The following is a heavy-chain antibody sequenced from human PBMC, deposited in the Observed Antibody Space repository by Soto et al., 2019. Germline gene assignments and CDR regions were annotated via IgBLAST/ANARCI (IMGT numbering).Heavy chain of an antibody. CDR2: ISYDGNNK. D-gene: IGHD5-12*01. Sequence: GGSLRLSCAASGFTFSSYAVHWVRQAPGKGLEWVAVISYDGNNKYYADSVKGRFTISRDNSKNTLSLQMNSLKADDTAVYYCARDLGYSAYDPLLDYWGQGTLVTVSS. CDR3: ARDLGYSAYDPLLDY. CDR1: GFTFSSYA. V-gene: IGHV3-30-3*01. J-gene: IGHJ4*02.